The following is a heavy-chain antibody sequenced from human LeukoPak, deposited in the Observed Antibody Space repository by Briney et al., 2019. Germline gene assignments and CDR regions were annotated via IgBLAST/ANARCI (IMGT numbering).Heavy chain of an antibody. Sequence: SETLCLTCTVSGGSITGYYWNWIRQPAGQGLEWLGRVYSSGVGNYNPSLTSRVTMSVDTSKNQFSLKLTSLTAADTAVYYCAREEFLHEIDSSGYFVYWGQGTLATVSS. D-gene: IGHD3-22*01. CDR3: AREEFLHEIDSSGYFVY. CDR2: VYSSGVG. CDR1: GGSITGYY. J-gene: IGHJ4*02. V-gene: IGHV4-4*07.